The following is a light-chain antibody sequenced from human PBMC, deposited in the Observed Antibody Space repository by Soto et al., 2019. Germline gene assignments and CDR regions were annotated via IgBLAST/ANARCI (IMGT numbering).Light chain of an antibody. CDR1: QSVSSNY. CDR2: AVS. J-gene: IGKJ5*01. Sequence: EIVMTQSPATLSVSPGERATLSCRASQSVSSNYLAWYQQRPGQAPRLLIYAVSSRATGIPDRFSGSGSATDFTLTISRLEPEDFAVYYCQQYGRSPTFGQGTRLEIK. CDR3: QQYGRSPT. V-gene: IGKV3-20*01.